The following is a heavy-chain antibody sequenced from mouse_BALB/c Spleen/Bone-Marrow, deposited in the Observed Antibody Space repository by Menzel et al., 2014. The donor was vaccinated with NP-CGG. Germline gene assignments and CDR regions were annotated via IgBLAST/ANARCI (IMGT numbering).Heavy chain of an antibody. Sequence: EVKVVESGAELVKPGASVKLSCTASGFNIKDTYMHWVKQRPEQGLEWIGRIDPANGNTKYDPKFQGKATITADTSSNTAFLQLSILTSEDTAFYYCAYGIIYDYFDYWGQGTTLTVSS. CDR1: GFNIKDTY. V-gene: IGHV14-3*02. CDR3: AYGIIYDYFDY. CDR2: IDPANGNT. J-gene: IGHJ2*01. D-gene: IGHD1-1*01.